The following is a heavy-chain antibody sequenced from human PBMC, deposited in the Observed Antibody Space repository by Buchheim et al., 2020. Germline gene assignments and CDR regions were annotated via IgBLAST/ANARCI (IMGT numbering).Heavy chain of an antibody. CDR1: GYTFTSYD. Sequence: QVQLVQSGAEVKKPGASVKVSCKASGYTFTSYDINWVRQATGQGLEWMGWMNPNSGNTGYAQKFQGRVTMTRNTSISTAYMELSSLRSEDTAVYYCARVCSSGWYMFHIAEYFQHWGQGTL. D-gene: IGHD6-19*01. CDR2: MNPNSGNT. J-gene: IGHJ1*01. CDR3: ARVCSSGWYMFHIAEYFQH. V-gene: IGHV1-8*01.